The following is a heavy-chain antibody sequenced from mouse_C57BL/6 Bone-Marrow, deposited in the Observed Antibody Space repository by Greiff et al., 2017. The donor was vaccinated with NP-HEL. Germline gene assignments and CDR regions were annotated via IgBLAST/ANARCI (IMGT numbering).Heavy chain of an antibody. CDR2: IRSKSNNYAT. D-gene: IGHD2-3*01. CDR1: GFSFNTYA. CDR3: VRRGWLLDYYAMDY. V-gene: IGHV10-1*01. Sequence: EVQLVESGGGLVQPKGSLKLSCAASGFSFNTYAMNWVRQAPGKGLEWVARIRSKSNNYATYYADSVKDRFTISRDDSESMLYLQMNNLKTEDTAMYYCVRRGWLLDYYAMDYWGQGTSVTVSS. J-gene: IGHJ4*01.